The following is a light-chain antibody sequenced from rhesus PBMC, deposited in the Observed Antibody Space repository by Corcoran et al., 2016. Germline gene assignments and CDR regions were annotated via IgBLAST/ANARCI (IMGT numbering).Light chain of an antibody. V-gene: IGKV1-74*01. CDR1: ENVNNY. J-gene: IGKJ2*01. Sequence: DIQMTQSPSSLSASVGDRVTITCRASENVNNYLNWYQEKQLKAPKLLIYKASTLQSWVPSRFSGSGSGTHYTFTSSSLQSEDVATYYCHHTYAPPYSFGQGTKVEIK. CDR2: KAS. CDR3: HHTYAPPYS.